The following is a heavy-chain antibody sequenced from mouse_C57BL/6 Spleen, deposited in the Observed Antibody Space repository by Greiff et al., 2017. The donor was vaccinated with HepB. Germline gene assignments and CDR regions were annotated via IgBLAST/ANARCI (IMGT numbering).Heavy chain of an antibody. CDR1: GYTFTSYW. J-gene: IGHJ4*01. CDR2: IYPGSGST. CDR3: ARYYGSRKGAMDY. Sequence: VQLQQSGAELVKPGASVKMSCKASGYTFTSYWITWVKQRPGQGLEWIGDIYPGSGSTNYTEKFKSKATLTVDTSSSTAYMQLSSLTSEDSAVYYSARYYGSRKGAMDYWGQGTSVTVSS. D-gene: IGHD1-1*01. V-gene: IGHV1-55*01.